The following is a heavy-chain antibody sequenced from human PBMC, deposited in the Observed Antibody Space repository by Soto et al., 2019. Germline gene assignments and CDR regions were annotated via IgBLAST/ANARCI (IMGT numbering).Heavy chain of an antibody. J-gene: IGHJ4*02. CDR3: AKDPYCYDSSGYFDY. D-gene: IGHD3-22*01. CDR1: GFTFSSYG. Sequence: QVQLVESGGGVVQPGRSLRLSCAASGFTFSSYGMHWVRQAPGKGLEWVAVISYDGSNKYYADSVKGRFTISRDNSKNTLYLQMHSLRAEDTAVYYCAKDPYCYDSSGYFDYWGQGTLVTVSS. CDR2: ISYDGSNK. V-gene: IGHV3-30*18.